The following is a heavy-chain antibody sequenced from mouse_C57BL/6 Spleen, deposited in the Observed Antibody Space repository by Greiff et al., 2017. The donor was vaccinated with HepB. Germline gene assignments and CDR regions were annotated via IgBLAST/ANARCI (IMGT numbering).Heavy chain of an antibody. CDR1: GYTFTSYW. J-gene: IGHJ3*01. Sequence: QVQLQQSGAELVKPGASVKMSCKASGYTFTSYWITWVKQRPGQGLEWIGDIYPGSGSTNYNEKFKSKATLTVDTSSSTAYMQLSSLTSEDSAVYYCARLTAQGLSFAYWGQGTLVTVSA. CDR3: ARLTAQGLSFAY. D-gene: IGHD3-2*02. CDR2: IYPGSGST. V-gene: IGHV1-55*01.